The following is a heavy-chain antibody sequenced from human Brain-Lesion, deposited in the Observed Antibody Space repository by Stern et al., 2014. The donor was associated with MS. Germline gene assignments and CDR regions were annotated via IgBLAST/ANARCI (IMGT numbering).Heavy chain of an antibody. CDR3: ATLSPGAGGNYYRHFDY. V-gene: IGHV1-24*01. Sequence: QMQLVESGAEVKKPGASVKVSCKVSGYTLTELSMHWVRQAPRKGLEWMGGFVLEDGETIYAQKFQGRVTMTEDTSTDTAYMELSSLRSEDTAVYYCATLSPGAGGNYYRHFDYWGQGTLVTVSS. J-gene: IGHJ4*02. D-gene: IGHD1-26*01. CDR1: GYTLTELS. CDR2: FVLEDGET.